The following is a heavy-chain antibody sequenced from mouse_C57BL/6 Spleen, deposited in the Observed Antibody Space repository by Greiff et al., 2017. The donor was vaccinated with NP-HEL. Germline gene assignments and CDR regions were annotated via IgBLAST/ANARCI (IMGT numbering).Heavy chain of an antibody. V-gene: IGHV1-52*01. J-gene: IGHJ2*01. CDR3: ARRHDGYDFDY. CDR2: IDPSDSET. D-gene: IGHD2-3*01. Sequence: QVHVKQPGAELVRPGSSVKLSCKASGYTFTSYWMHWVQQRPIQGLEWIGNIDPSDSETHYHQKFKDKATLTVDKSSSTAYMQLSSLTSEDSAVYYCARRHDGYDFDYWGQGTTLTVSS. CDR1: GYTFTSYW.